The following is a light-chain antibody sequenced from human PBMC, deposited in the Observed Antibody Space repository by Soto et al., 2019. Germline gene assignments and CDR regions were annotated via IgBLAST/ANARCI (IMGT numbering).Light chain of an antibody. J-gene: IGKJ1*01. CDR1: QSVSNN. CDR3: QQYSNRPPRT. V-gene: IGKV3-15*01. Sequence: EIVMTQSPATLSVSPGERATLSCRASQSVSNNLAWYQQKPGQAPRLLIYDASTGATGIPARFSGSGSGTEFTLSISSLQSEDFAVYYCQQYSNRPPRTFGQGTNVEIK. CDR2: DAS.